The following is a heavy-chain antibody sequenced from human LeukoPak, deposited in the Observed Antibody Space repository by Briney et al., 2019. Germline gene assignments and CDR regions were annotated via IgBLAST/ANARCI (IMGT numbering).Heavy chain of an antibody. CDR2: IYTSGST. CDR3: ARGLSLAYCGGDCRPTYYFDY. CDR1: GGSISSGSYY. V-gene: IGHV4-61*02. J-gene: IGHJ4*02. Sequence: PSETLSLTCTVSGGSISSGSYYWSWIRQPAGKGLEWIGRIYTSGSTNYNPSLKSRVTISVDTSKNQFSLKLSSVTAADTAVYYCARGLSLAYCGGDCRPTYYFDYWGQGTLVTVSS. D-gene: IGHD2-21*02.